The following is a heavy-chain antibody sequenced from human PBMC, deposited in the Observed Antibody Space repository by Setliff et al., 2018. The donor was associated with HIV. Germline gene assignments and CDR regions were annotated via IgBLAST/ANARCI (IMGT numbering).Heavy chain of an antibody. J-gene: IGHJ6*03. CDR1: GGSFSGYY. Sequence: SETLSLTCAVYGGSFSGYYWSWIRQSPGKGLEWIGEINHSGSTKYNPSLKSRVTISVDTSKNQFSLKLSSVTAADTAVYYCARGTAYYNFWSGYSQDYYYYMDVWGKGTMVTVSS. CDR3: ARGTAYYNFWSGYSQDYYYYMDV. CDR2: INHSGST. D-gene: IGHD3-3*01. V-gene: IGHV4-34*01.